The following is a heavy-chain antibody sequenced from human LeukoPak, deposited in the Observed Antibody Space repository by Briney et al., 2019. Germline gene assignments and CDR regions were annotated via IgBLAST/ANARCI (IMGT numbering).Heavy chain of an antibody. CDR1: GFIFNNYA. CDR2: ISGTGATT. Sequence: PGGSLRLSCAASGFIFNNYAMSWVRQAPGKGLEGVSSISGTGATTYYAGSVKGRFAISRDNSKNTLYLQMSSLRAEDTAVYFCAKDQRFGDLDDYRGQGTLVTVSS. CDR3: AKDQRFGDLDDY. J-gene: IGHJ4*02. D-gene: IGHD3-10*01. V-gene: IGHV3-23*01.